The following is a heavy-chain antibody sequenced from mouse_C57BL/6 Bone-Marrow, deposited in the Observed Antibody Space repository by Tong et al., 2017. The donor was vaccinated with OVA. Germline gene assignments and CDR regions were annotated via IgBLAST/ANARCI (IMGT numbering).Heavy chain of an antibody. V-gene: IGHV4-2*02. Sequence: EVQLQESGGGLVQPGGSLNLSCAASGFDFSRYWMSWARQAPGKGQEWIGEINPGSSTINYTPSLKDKFIISRDNAKNTLYLQMSKVRSEDTSLYYCARLYSIRYYDYYAMDYWGQGASVTVSS. J-gene: IGHJ4*01. CDR1: GFDFSRYW. CDR3: ARLYSIRYYDYYAMDY. CDR2: INPGSSTI. D-gene: IGHD1-2*01.